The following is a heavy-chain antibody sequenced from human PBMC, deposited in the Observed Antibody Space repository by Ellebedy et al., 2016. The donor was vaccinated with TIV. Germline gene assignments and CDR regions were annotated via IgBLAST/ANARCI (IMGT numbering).Heavy chain of an antibody. J-gene: IGHJ4*02. CDR1: GLTFGSFA. V-gene: IGHV3-23*01. CDR2: ITGDGKST. D-gene: IGHD5-24*01. Sequence: GESLKISCAASGLTFGSFAMHWVRQAPGMGLEWPSVITGDGKSTYHADSVKGQFTITRDNFKNTLYLLLNRLRSEDTAVYYCAKGSSSGYNYDRVGFDDWGQGTLVTVSS. CDR3: AKGSSSGYNYDRVGFDD.